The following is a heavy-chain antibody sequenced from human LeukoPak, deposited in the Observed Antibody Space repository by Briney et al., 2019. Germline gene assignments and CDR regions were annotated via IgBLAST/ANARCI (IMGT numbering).Heavy chain of an antibody. J-gene: IGHJ6*02. CDR1: GFTFSSYW. Sequence: GGSLRLSCAASGFTFSSYWMSWVRQAPGKGLEWVANIKQDGSEKYYVDSVKGRFTISRDNAKNSLYLQMNSLRAEDTAVYYCARDLSSSWYDYYYYGMDVWGQGTTVTVS. D-gene: IGHD6-13*01. CDR2: IKQDGSEK. CDR3: ARDLSSSWYDYYYYGMDV. V-gene: IGHV3-7*01.